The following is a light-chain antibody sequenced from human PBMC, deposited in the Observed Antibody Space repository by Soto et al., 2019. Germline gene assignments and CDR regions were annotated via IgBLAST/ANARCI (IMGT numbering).Light chain of an antibody. Sequence: EILLAQSPATLYVSTGETDTLSCRSIQSLSSNVAWYQQRPRQAPRLLIYATSSRASDVPARFSGTGSGTEFTLTIASLQSEDFSIYYCQQYNHWPRMLSFGGGTKVDIK. CDR2: ATS. CDR1: QSLSSN. V-gene: IGKV3-15*01. J-gene: IGKJ4*01. CDR3: QQYNHWPRMLS.